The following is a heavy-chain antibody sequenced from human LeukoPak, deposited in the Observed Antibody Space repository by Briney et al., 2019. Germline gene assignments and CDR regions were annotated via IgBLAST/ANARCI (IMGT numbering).Heavy chain of an antibody. Sequence: SVKVSCKASGGTFSSYAISWVRQAPGQGLEWMGRIIPIFGTANYAQKFQGRVTITTDESTSTAYMELSSLRSEDTAVYYCARSGELRFLEWSHDYWGQGTLVTVSS. CDR1: GGTFSSYA. CDR3: ARSGELRFLEWSHDY. J-gene: IGHJ4*02. CDR2: IIPIFGTA. V-gene: IGHV1-69*05. D-gene: IGHD3-3*01.